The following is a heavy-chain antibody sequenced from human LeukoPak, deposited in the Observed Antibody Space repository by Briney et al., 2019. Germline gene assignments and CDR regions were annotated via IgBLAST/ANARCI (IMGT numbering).Heavy chain of an antibody. V-gene: IGHV3-11*01. CDR3: ARAPPPHYYYGMDV. CDR1: GFTFSDYY. J-gene: IGHJ6*02. Sequence: PGGSLRLSCAASGFTFSDYYMSWIRQAPGKGLEWVSYISSSSSTIYYADSVKGRFTISRDNAKNSLYLQMNSLRAEDTAVYYCARAPPPHYYYGMDVWGQGTTVTVSS. CDR2: ISSSSSTI.